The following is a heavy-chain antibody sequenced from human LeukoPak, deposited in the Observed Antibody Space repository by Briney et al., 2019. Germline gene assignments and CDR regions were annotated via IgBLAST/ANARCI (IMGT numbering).Heavy chain of an antibody. CDR2: IKQDGSEK. J-gene: IGHJ4*02. V-gene: IGHV3-7*01. CDR1: GFTFSSYW. Sequence: GGSLRLSCAASGFTFSSYWMSWVRQAPGKGLEWVANIKQDGSEKYYVDSVKGRFTISRDNAKNSLYLQMDSLRAEDTAVYYCARVVLLWFGELPSLYYFDYWGQGTLVTVSS. CDR3: ARVVLLWFGELPSLYYFDY. D-gene: IGHD3-10*01.